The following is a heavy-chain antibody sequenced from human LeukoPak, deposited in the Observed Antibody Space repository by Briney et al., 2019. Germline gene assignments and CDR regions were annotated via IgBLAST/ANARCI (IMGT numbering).Heavy chain of an antibody. CDR2: IKQDGSEK. CDR3: AKDKWYDFWSGLGEAYYMDV. CDR1: GFTFSSYW. V-gene: IGHV3-7*01. D-gene: IGHD3-3*01. J-gene: IGHJ6*03. Sequence: PGGSLRLSCAASGFTFSSYWMSWVRQAPGKGLEWVANIKQDGSEKYYVDSVKGRFTISRDNAKNSLYLQMNSLRAEDTAVYYCAKDKWYDFWSGLGEAYYMDVWGKGTTVTVSS.